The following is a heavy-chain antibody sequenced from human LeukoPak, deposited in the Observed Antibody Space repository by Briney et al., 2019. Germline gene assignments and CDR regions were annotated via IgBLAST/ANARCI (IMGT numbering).Heavy chain of an antibody. J-gene: IGHJ4*02. V-gene: IGHV1-3*01. CDR1: GYTFSSYA. CDR3: ARVGAAAGPYYFDY. Sequence: ASVKVSCKASGYTFSSYAMHWVRQAPGQRLEWMGWINAGNGNTKYLQKFQGRVTITRDTSASTAYMELSSLRSEDTTVYYCARVGAAAGPYYFDYWGQGTLVTVSS. CDR2: INAGNGNT. D-gene: IGHD6-13*01.